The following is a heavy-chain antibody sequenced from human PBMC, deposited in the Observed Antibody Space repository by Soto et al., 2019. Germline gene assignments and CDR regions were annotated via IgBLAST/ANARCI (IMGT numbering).Heavy chain of an antibody. V-gene: IGHV1-46*01. D-gene: IGHD1-26*01. J-gene: IGHJ5*02. CDR3: ARDKVVGATGENWCDP. CDR2: IKPSGGST. CDR1: GYTFTRYY. Sequence: ASVKVSCKASGYTFTRYYMHWVRQAPGQGLEWMGIIKPSGGSTSYAQKFQGRVTMTSDTSMTTVYMELSSLRSEDSVVYYCARDKVVGATGENWCDPWGQGTLVTVSS.